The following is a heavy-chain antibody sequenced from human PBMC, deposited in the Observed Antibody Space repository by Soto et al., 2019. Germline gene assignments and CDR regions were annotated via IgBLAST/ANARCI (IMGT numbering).Heavy chain of an antibody. Sequence: SETLSLTCAVYGGSFSGYYWSWIRQPPGKGLEWIGEINHSGSTNYNPSLKSRVTISVDTSKNQFSLKLSSVTAADTAVYYCAREGDVVRQRMSIAAPIDYWGQGTLVTVSS. D-gene: IGHD6-6*01. CDR1: GGSFSGYY. CDR3: AREGDVVRQRMSIAAPIDY. V-gene: IGHV4-34*01. J-gene: IGHJ4*02. CDR2: INHSGST.